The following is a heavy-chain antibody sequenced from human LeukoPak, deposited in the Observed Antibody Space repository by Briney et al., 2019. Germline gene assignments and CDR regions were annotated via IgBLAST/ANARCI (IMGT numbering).Heavy chain of an antibody. Sequence: GGSLRLSCAASGFTFSSYAMHWVRQAPGKGLEWVAVISYDGSNKYYADSVKGRFTISRDNSKNTLYLQMNSLRAEDTAVYYCARVEVALSQESWGQGTLVTVSS. CDR1: GFTFSSYA. CDR3: ARVEVALSQES. J-gene: IGHJ5*02. CDR2: ISYDGSNK. D-gene: IGHD3-10*01. V-gene: IGHV3-30*01.